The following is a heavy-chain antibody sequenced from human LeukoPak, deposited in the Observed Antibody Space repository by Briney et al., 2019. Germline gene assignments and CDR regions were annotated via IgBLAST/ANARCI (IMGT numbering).Heavy chain of an antibody. D-gene: IGHD5-12*01. J-gene: IGHJ4*02. CDR2: INTGGST. Sequence: SETLSLTCTVSGGSISSGSYYWTWIRQPAGKGLEWIGRINTGGSTNYNPSLKSRVTISVDTSKYQLSLKLNSVTAADTAVYYCARGPRDGYSGYDFDYWGQGTLVTVSS. CDR1: GGSISSGSYY. CDR3: ARGPRDGYSGYDFDY. V-gene: IGHV4-61*02.